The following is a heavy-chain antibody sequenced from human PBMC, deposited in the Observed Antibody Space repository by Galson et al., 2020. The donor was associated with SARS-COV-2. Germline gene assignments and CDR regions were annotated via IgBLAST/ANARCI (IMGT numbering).Heavy chain of an antibody. V-gene: IGHV3-48*03. J-gene: IGHJ4*02. Sequence: GESLKITCAASGFTFDYYEMNWVRQAPGKGLEWVSYTRGSGSAIYYAASVNGRFTISRDNAENSLSLQMDSLRDDDTGVYYCARGGATRLDCWGQGTLVTVSS. CDR1: GFTFDYYE. CDR2: TRGSGSAI. CDR3: ARGGATRLDC. D-gene: IGHD1-26*01.